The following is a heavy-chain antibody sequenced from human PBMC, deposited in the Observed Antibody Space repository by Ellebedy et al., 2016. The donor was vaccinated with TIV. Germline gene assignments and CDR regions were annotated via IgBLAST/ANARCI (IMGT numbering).Heavy chain of an antibody. Sequence: GESLKISCVASGFTFSNYNMNWVRQSPGKGLEWVSSIRSTGSDKYYAESVKDRFTISRDNAQNTLILQMNSLRVEDTAVYYCARGGGCGRGDCWAFDYWGQGIMVTVSS. CDR3: ARGGGCGRGDCWAFDY. V-gene: IGHV3-21*06. J-gene: IGHJ4*02. CDR1: GFTFSNYN. D-gene: IGHD2-21*02. CDR2: IRSTGSDK.